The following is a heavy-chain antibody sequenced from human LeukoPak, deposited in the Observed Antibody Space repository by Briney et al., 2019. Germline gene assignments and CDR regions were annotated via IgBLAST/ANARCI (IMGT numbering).Heavy chain of an antibody. V-gene: IGHV3-7*01. CDR1: GFSFGTYW. D-gene: IGHD3-16*02. CDR2: IKPDGGET. CDR3: ARVTFLDYVWATYPTYLDY. Sequence: GGSLRLSCAASGFSFGTYWMSWVRQAPGKGLEWVANIKPDGGETYYEDSVKGRFTISRDNAMNSLSLQMKSLRVEDTAIYYCARVTFLDYVWATYPTYLDYWGQGALVTVSS. J-gene: IGHJ4*02.